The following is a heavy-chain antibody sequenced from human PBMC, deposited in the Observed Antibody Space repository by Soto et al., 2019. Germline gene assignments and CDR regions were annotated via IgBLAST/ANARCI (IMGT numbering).Heavy chain of an antibody. D-gene: IGHD3-9*01. CDR1: GGSISNYY. J-gene: IGHJ5*02. CDR2: IYYRGST. V-gene: IGHV4-59*01. CDR3: ARDRLANWFDP. Sequence: SETLSLTFTVSGGSISNYYWHWVRQTPGKGLEWIGYIYYRGSTKYNPSPKSRVTISVDTSKNQFSLKLSSVTAADTAVYYCARDRLANWFDPWGQGTLVTVSS.